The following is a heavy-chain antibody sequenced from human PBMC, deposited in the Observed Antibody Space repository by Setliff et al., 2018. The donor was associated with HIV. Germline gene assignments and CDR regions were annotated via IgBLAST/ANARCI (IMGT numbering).Heavy chain of an antibody. CDR1: GGSISSGGYY. CDR3: ARGIAAAGGYFDY. D-gene: IGHD6-13*01. Sequence: PSETLSLTCTVSGGSISSGGYYWNWIRQHPGKGLEWIGYIYYSGNTYYNPSLKSRITISLDTSKNQFSLKLSSVTAADTAVYDCARGIAAAGGYFDYWGPGTLVTVSS. J-gene: IGHJ4*02. V-gene: IGHV4-31*03. CDR2: IYYSGNT.